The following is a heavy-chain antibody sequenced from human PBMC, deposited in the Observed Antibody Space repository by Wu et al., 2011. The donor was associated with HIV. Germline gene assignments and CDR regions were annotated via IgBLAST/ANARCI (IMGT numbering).Heavy chain of an antibody. CDR2: ISAYNGDT. Sequence: QVQLVQSGPEVKKLGASVKVSCKASGFSFSNYGFSWVRQAPGQGLEWMGWISAYNGDTNYAQKFQGRVTMTTDISTYTAFVELRSLRSDDTAVYYCARDESWDIVVLPTAAFDYWGQGTRGHRLL. CDR3: ARDESWDIVVLPTAAFDY. V-gene: IGHV1-18*01. CDR1: GFSFSNYG. D-gene: IGHD2-2*01. J-gene: IGHJ4*02.